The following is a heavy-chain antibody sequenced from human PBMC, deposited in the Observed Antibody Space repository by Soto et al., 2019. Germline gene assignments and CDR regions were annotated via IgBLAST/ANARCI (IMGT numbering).Heavy chain of an antibody. CDR3: ATPSSSIAALDY. J-gene: IGHJ4*02. V-gene: IGHV3-11*01. D-gene: IGHD6-6*01. CDR2: ISSSGSTI. CDR1: GFTFSDYY. Sequence: GSLRLSCTASGFTFSDYYMSLIRQAPGKGLEWVSDISSSGSTIYYAESVKGRFTISRDNAKNALYLQMNSLRAEDTAVYYCATPSSSIAALDYWGQGTLVTV.